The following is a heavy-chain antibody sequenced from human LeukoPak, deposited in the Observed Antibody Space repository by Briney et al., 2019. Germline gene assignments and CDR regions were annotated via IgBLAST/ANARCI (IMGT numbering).Heavy chain of an antibody. Sequence: PSETLSLTCTVSGGSISSSSYYWGWIRQPPGKGLEWIGEINHSGSTNYNPSLKSRVTISVDTSKNQFSLRLSSVTAADTAVYYCARPLAYSGYDPWGQGTLVTVSS. V-gene: IGHV4-39*07. CDR2: INHSGST. CDR1: GGSISSSSYY. J-gene: IGHJ5*02. CDR3: ARPLAYSGYDP. D-gene: IGHD5-12*01.